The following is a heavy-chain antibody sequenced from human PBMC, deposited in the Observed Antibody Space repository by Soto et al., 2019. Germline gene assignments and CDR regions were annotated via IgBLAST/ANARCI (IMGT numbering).Heavy chain of an antibody. CDR1: GGSLSSGGYS. J-gene: IGHJ5*02. CDR3: AREPDR. V-gene: IGHV4-30-2*01. CDR2: IYHSGST. Sequence: SETLSLTCAVSGGSLSSGGYSWRWIRQPPGKGLEWIGYIYHSGSTYYNPSLKSRVTISVDRSKNQFSMKLSSVTAANTAVNYCAREPDRWGQGTLVTFPS.